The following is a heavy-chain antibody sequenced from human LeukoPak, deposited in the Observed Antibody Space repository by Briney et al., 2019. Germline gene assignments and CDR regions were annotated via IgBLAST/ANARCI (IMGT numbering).Heavy chain of an antibody. CDR2: IYSGGST. D-gene: IGHD3-22*01. J-gene: IGHJ4*02. V-gene: IGHV3-66*01. Sequence: GGSLRLSCAASGFTVINNYMTWVRQAPGKGLEWVSVIYSGGSTYYADSVKGRFTISRDNSKNTLYLEMNSLRAEDTAVYYCARGFLRSGYYGITTHGFDNWGQGTLVTVSS. CDR1: GFTVINNY. CDR3: ARGFLRSGYYGITTHGFDN.